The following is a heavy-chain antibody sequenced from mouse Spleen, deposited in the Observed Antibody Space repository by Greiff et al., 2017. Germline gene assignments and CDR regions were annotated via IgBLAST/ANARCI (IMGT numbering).Heavy chain of an antibody. J-gene: IGHJ4*01. D-gene: IGHD2-14*01. Sequence: QVQLKESGPGLVAPSQSLSITCTVSGFSLTSYGVHWVRQPPGKGLEWLVVIWSDGSTTYNSALKSRLSISKDNSKSQVFLKMNSLQTDDTAMYYCARNDYRYEDAMDYWGQGTSVTVSS. V-gene: IGHV2-6*02. CDR3: ARNDYRYEDAMDY. CDR2: IWSDGST. CDR1: GFSLTSYG.